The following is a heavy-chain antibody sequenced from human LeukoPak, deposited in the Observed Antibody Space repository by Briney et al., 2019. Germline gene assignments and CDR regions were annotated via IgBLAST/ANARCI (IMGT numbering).Heavy chain of an antibody. D-gene: IGHD5-18*01. CDR2: IYNSETN. Sequence: SQALSLTCTVSGGSISTDGYYWTWLRQHPGKGLEWNSYIYNSETNYYNPSLESRVTISGDTSKNQFSLKLSSVTAADTAVYYCARTAGWSYGFDYWGQGTLVTVSS. V-gene: IGHV4-31*03. J-gene: IGHJ4*02. CDR1: GGSISTDGYY. CDR3: ARTAGWSYGFDY.